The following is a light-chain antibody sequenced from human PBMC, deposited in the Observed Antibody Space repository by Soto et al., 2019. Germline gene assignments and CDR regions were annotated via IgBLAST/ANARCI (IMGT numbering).Light chain of an antibody. V-gene: IGLV2-14*01. J-gene: IGLJ1*01. CDR1: SSDVGGYNY. Sequence: QSALTQPASVSGSPGQSITISCTGTSSDVGGYNYVSWYQQHPGKAPKLMIYDVSNRPSGVSNRFSGSKSGNTASLTISGLQAEHEADYYCSSYTSSSPWVFGTGTKLTV. CDR2: DVS. CDR3: SSYTSSSPWV.